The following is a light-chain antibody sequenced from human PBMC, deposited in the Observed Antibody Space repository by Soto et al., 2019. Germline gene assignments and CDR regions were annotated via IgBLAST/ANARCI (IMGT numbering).Light chain of an antibody. V-gene: IGKV1-5*03. J-gene: IGKJ1*01. CDR2: KAS. CDR3: QQYNSYPWT. Sequence: DTQMTQSPSTLSASVGDKVTITCRASQSISSWLAWYQQKPGKAPKLLIYKASTLESGVPSNFSGSGSGTEFTLSISSLQPEDFATYYCQQYNSYPWTFGQGSKV. CDR1: QSISSW.